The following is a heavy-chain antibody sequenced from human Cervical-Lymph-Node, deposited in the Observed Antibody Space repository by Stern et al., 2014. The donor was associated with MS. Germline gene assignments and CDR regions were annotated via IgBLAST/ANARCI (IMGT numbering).Heavy chain of an antibody. CDR3: QAFPAY. Sequence: VQLVESGAEVKKPGASVKVSCRSSGYSFTDYYFHWVRQAPGQGLEWMGCINPSIGVTHYAQQFQGSVTMTRGSSMNTAYMEMSRLRSDDTAVYYCQAFPAYWGQGTLITVSS. CDR2: INPSIGVT. CDR1: GYSFTDYY. J-gene: IGHJ4*02. V-gene: IGHV1-2*02.